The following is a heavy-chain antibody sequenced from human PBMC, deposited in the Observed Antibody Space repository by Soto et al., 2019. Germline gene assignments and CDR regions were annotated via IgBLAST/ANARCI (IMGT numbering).Heavy chain of an antibody. V-gene: IGHV3-15*01. CDR1: GFTFSNAV. CDR2: IKTKSDGGTT. D-gene: IGHD3-3*01. Sequence: PGGSLRLSCAASGFTFSNAVMSWVRQAPGKGLEWVARIKTKSDGGTTDYAAPVKGRFTISRDDSKNTLYLQMNSLKSEDSAVYYCIGWSGNWGQGSLVTVSS. CDR3: IGWSGN. J-gene: IGHJ4*02.